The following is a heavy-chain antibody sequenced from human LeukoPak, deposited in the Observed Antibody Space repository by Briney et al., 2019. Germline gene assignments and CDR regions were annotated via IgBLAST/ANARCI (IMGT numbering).Heavy chain of an antibody. D-gene: IGHD3-10*01. CDR1: GFTFSSYG. V-gene: IGHV3-23*01. J-gene: IGHJ6*04. Sequence: GGSLRLSCAASGFTFSSYGMSWVRQAPGKGLEWVSAISGSGGSTYYADSVKGRFTISRDNAKNSLYLQMNSLRAEDTAGYYCAELGINIIGGAWGNGTTVTISS. CDR3: AELGINIIGGA. CDR2: ISGSGGST.